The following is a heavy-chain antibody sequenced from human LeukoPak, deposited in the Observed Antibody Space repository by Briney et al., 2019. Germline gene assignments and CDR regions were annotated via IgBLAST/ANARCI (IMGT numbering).Heavy chain of an antibody. CDR2: SIPILGIA. V-gene: IGHV1-69*04. Sequence: SVKVSCKASGGTFSSYAISWVRQAPGQPLQWMGRSIPILGIANYAQKFQGRVTITAGKSTSTAYMELSSLRSEDTAVYYCARDPRLRYSYGYGDYWGQGTLVTVSS. D-gene: IGHD5-18*01. CDR1: GGTFSSYA. J-gene: IGHJ4*02. CDR3: ARDPRLRYSYGYGDY.